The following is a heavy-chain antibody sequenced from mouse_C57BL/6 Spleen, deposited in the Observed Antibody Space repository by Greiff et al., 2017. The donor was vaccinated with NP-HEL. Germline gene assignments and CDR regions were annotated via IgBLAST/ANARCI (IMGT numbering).Heavy chain of an antibody. Sequence: VQLQQSDAELVKPGASVKISCTVSGYTFTDHTIHWMKQRPEQGLEWIGYIYPRDGSTKYNEQFKGKATLTADKSSSTAYMQLNSLTSEDAAVYFCARREITTDYFDYWGQGTTLTGSS. D-gene: IGHD1-1*01. CDR3: ARREITTDYFDY. J-gene: IGHJ2*01. CDR2: IYPRDGST. V-gene: IGHV1-78*01. CDR1: GYTFTDHT.